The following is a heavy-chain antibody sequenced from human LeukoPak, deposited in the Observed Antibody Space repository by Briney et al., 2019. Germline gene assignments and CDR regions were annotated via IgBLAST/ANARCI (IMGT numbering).Heavy chain of an antibody. V-gene: IGHV3-74*01. D-gene: IGHD3-22*01. CDR2: IKTDGSTI. Sequence: GGSLRLSCAASGFVFSNYWMHWDRQAPGKGLVWVSRIKTDGSTITYADSVKGRFTISRDNSKNTLYLQMNSLRAEDTAVYYCAKGNYYYDSSGYYEVDYWGQGTLVTVSS. CDR3: AKGNYYYDSSGYYEVDY. J-gene: IGHJ4*02. CDR1: GFVFSNYW.